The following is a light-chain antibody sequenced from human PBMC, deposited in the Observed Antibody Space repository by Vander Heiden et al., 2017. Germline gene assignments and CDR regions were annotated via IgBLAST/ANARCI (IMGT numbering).Light chain of an antibody. CDR1: QDIRNM. J-gene: IGKJ5*01. V-gene: IGKV3D-15*01. CDR2: VAS. CDR3: QKYEKWPRT. Sequence: EIVMTQSPATLSVSPGERATFPCRASQDIRNMLAWYQQKPGQTPRLLIYVASTRATGTPARFSGSGSGTEFTLTISSLQSEDFAVYYCQKYEKWPRTFGQGTRLEIK.